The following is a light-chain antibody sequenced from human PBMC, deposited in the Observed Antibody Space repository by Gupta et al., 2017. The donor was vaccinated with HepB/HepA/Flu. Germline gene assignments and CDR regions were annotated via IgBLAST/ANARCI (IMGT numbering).Light chain of an antibody. CDR3: QQYNDWPQT. CDR2: TAS. CDR1: QTVSNN. J-gene: IGKJ1*01. V-gene: IGKV3-15*01. Sequence: EVVMTQSPATLSVSPGERATLSCRASQTVSNNVAWYHQKPGQAPRLLIYTASNRATGVPARFTGNGSGTXFTLTIXSLQSEDLGIYYCQQYNDWPQTFGXGTKVEV.